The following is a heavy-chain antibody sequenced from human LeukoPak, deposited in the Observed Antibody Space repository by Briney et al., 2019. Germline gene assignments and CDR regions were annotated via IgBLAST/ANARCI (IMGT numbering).Heavy chain of an antibody. CDR1: GGSFSGYY. J-gene: IGHJ6*03. CDR2: INHSGST. CDR3: ASGTLSYYYMDV. V-gene: IGHV4-34*01. Sequence: SETLSLTCAVYGGSFSGYYWSWIRQPPGKGLEWIGEINHSGSTNYNPSLKSRVTISVDTSKNHFSLKLTSVTAADTAVYYCASGTLSYYYMDVWGKGTTVTISS.